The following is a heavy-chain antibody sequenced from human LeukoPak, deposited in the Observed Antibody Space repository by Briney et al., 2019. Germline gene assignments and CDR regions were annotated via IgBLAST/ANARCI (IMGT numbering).Heavy chain of an antibody. D-gene: IGHD3-22*01. Sequence: PSETLSLTCTVSGGSISSYYWSWIRQPAGKGLEWIGRIYTGGSTNYNPSLKSRVTMSVDTSKNQFSLKLSSVTAADTAVYYCARDYYDSSGYYYPFDYWGQGTLVTVSS. CDR2: IYTGGST. CDR1: GGSISSYY. CDR3: ARDYYDSSGYYYPFDY. V-gene: IGHV4-4*07. J-gene: IGHJ4*02.